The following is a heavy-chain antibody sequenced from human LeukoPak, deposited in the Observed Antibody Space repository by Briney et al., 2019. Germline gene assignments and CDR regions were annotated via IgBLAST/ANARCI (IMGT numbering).Heavy chain of an antibody. CDR3: AREDRDYYDSSGYYS. V-gene: IGHV1-18*01. CDR2: ISAYNGNT. Sequence: ASVTVSCTASGYTFTSYGISWVRQAPGQGLEWMGWISAYNGNTNYAQKLQGRVTMTTDTSTSTAYMELRSLRSDDTAVYYCAREDRDYYDSSGYYSWGQGTLVTVSS. D-gene: IGHD3-22*01. CDR1: GYTFTSYG. J-gene: IGHJ4*02.